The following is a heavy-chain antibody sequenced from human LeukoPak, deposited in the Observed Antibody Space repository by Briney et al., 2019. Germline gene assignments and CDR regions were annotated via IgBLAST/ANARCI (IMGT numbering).Heavy chain of an antibody. V-gene: IGHV3-30*02. CDR3: ARDPRYCSSASCSENGAFDI. D-gene: IGHD2-2*01. J-gene: IGHJ3*02. CDR2: IRYEGRNE. CDR1: GFTFSRYT. Sequence: GGSLRLSCAASGFTFSRYTMHWVRQAPGKGLEWVAIIRYEGRNEYYADSVKGRFTISRDNARNSLFLQMNSMRGDDTAVYYCARDPRYCSSASCSENGAFDIWGQGTMVTVSS.